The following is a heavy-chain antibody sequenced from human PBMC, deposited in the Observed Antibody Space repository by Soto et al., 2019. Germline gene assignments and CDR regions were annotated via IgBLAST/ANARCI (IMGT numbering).Heavy chain of an antibody. D-gene: IGHD6-13*01. CDR2: IWFDASHA. CDR3: ARDQGRATADGPLGNGLDV. V-gene: IGHV3-33*01. J-gene: IGHJ6*02. CDR1: GFSFSDYG. Sequence: QVHLVESGGGVVQPGTSLRLSCAASGFSFSDYGMHWVRQAPGKGLEWLTIIWFDASHAYYADSVKGRFTISRDNSNNTLYLQLNSLTADDTAVYFCARDQGRATADGPLGNGLDVWGQGTAVTVSS.